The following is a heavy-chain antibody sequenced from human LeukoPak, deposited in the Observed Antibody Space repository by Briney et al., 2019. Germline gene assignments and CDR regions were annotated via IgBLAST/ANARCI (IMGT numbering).Heavy chain of an antibody. CDR3: ATDGNGRSWSTFDY. V-gene: IGHV3-21*01. Sequence: PGGSLRLSCAASGFTFSSYSMNWVRQAPGKGLEWVSSISSSSSYIYYADSVKGRFTISRDNAKNSLYLQMNSLRAEDTAVYYWATDGNGRSWSTFDYGAQGTLATVSS. CDR1: GFTFSSYS. J-gene: IGHJ4*02. CDR2: ISSSSSYI. D-gene: IGHD6-13*01.